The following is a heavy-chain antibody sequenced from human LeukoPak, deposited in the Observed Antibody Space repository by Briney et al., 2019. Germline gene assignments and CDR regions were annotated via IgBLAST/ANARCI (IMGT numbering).Heavy chain of an antibody. V-gene: IGHV1-2*06. J-gene: IGHJ3*02. CDR2: INPNSGGT. CDR1: GYTFTGYY. CDR3: GRGGDYDAFDI. Sequence: SVKVSCKASGYTFTGYYMHWVRQAPGQGLEWMGRINPNSGGTNYAQKFQGRVTMTRDTSISTAYMELSGLRSDDTAVYYCGRGGDYDAFDIWGQGTMVSVSS. D-gene: IGHD4-17*01.